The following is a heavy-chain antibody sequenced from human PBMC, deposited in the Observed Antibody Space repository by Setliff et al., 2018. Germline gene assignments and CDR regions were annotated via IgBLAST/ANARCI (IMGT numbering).Heavy chain of an antibody. V-gene: IGHV1-18*01. J-gene: IGHJ6*03. CDR2: ISAYNGNT. CDR3: ARGPLGIRENNYYYYYMDV. Sequence: GASVKVSCKASGGTFRNYGISWVRQAPGQGLDWMGGISAYNGNTNYAQKLQGRVPMTTDTSTSTAYMELRSLRSDDTAVYYCARGPLGIRENNYYYYYMDVWGKGITVTVSS. D-gene: IGHD7-27*01. CDR1: GGTFRNYG.